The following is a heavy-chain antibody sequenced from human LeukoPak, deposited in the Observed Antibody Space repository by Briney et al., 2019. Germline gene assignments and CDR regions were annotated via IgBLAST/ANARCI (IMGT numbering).Heavy chain of an antibody. J-gene: IGHJ4*02. CDR1: GYTFTDYY. CDR2: VDPEDGET. D-gene: IGHD3-22*01. Sequence: ASVKVSCKVSGYTFTDYYMHWVQQAPGKGLEWMGLVDPEDGETIYAEKFQGRVTITADTSTDTDYMELSSLRSEDTAVYYCAAQPGDYYDSSGYYYPFDYWGQGTLVTASS. CDR3: AAQPGDYYDSSGYYYPFDY. V-gene: IGHV1-69-2*01.